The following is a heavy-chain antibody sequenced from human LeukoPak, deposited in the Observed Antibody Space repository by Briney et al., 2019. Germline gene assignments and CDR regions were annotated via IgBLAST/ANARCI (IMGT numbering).Heavy chain of an antibody. V-gene: IGHV4-34*01. Sequence: SETLSLTCAVYGGSFSGYYWSWIRQPPGKGLEWIGEINHSGSTNYNPSLKRRVTISVDTSKNQFSLKLSSVTAADTAVYYCARGRAPDIVVVPAATNWFDPWGQGTLVTVSS. CDR2: INHSGST. CDR3: ARGRAPDIVVVPAATNWFDP. D-gene: IGHD2-2*01. CDR1: GGSFSGYY. J-gene: IGHJ5*02.